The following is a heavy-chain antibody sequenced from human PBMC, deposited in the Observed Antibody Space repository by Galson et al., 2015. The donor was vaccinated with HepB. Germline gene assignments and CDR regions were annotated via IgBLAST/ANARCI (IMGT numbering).Heavy chain of an antibody. V-gene: IGHV3-11*05. CDR3: ARERRAVAGGGAFDI. CDR1: GFTFSDYY. D-gene: IGHD6-19*01. Sequence: SLRLSCAASGFTFSDYYMSWIRQAPGKGLEWVSYISSSSSYTNYADSVKGRFTISRDNAKNSLYLQMNSLRAEDTAVYYCARERRAVAGGGAFDIWGQGTMVTVSS. CDR2: ISSSSSYT. J-gene: IGHJ3*02.